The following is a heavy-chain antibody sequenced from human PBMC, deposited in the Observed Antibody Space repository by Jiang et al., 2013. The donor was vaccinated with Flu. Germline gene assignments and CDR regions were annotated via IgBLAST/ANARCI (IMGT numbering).Heavy chain of an antibody. V-gene: IGHV1-8*01. CDR2: LNLKSGNT. CDR1: GYTFTSYD. J-gene: IGHJ4*02. Sequence: GAEVKKPGASVKVSCKASGYTFTSYDINWVRQAAGQGPEWMGWLNLKSGNTVYAQKFQGRVTMTRNTSISTAYMELSSLRSEDTAVYYCARARAADYWGQGTLVTVSS. D-gene: IGHD2-15*01. CDR3: ARARAADY.